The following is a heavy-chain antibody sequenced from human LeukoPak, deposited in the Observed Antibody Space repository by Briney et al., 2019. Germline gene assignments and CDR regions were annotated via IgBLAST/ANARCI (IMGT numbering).Heavy chain of an antibody. D-gene: IGHD3-22*01. CDR1: GYTFTSYD. CDR3: ARVRYYDSSGYYYLVY. Sequence: GASVKVSCKASGYTFTSYDINWVRQATGQGLEWMGWMNPNSGNTGYAQKFQGRVTMTRNTSISTAYMELSSLRSEDRAVYYCARVRYYDSSGYYYLVYWGQGTLVTVSS. J-gene: IGHJ4*02. V-gene: IGHV1-8*01. CDR2: MNPNSGNT.